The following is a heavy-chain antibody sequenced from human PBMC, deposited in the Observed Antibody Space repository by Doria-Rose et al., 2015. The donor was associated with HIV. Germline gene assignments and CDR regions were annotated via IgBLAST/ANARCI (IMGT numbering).Heavy chain of an antibody. CDR3: ARIKSSRWYHKYYFDF. Sequence: KESGPVLVKPTETLTLTCTVSGVSLSSPGMGVSWIRQPLGKALEWLANIFSDDERSYKTSLKSRLTISRGTSKSQVVLTMTDMDPVDTATYYCARIKSSRWYHKYYFDFWGQGTLVIVSA. V-gene: IGHV2-26*01. D-gene: IGHD6-13*01. J-gene: IGHJ4*02. CDR2: IFSDDER. CDR1: GVSLSSPGMG.